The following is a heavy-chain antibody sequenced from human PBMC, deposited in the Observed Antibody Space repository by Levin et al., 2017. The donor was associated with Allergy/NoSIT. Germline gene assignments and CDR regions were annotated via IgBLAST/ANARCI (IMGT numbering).Heavy chain of an antibody. CDR1: GFNFNSYT. CDR2: IDGSGGET. Sequence: SCAASGFNFNSYTMTWVRQAPGKGLEWVSSIDGSGGETNYADSVRGRFTVSRDNFKDTVFLQMDSLRAEDTAVYFCAKGRAAVGFYTLDYWGQGTLVTVSS. V-gene: IGHV3-23*01. D-gene: IGHD3-3*01. CDR3: AKGRAAVGFYTLDY. J-gene: IGHJ4*02.